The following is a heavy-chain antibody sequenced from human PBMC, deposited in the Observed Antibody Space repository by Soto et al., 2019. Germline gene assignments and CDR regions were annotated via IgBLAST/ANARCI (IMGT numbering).Heavy chain of an antibody. CDR2: IYYSGST. J-gene: IGHJ4*02. Sequence: SETLSLTCTVSGGSVSSGSYYWSWIRQPPGKGLEWIGYIYYSGSTNYNPSLKSRVTISVDTSKNQFSLKLSSVTAADTAVYYCARDGITMIGGYFDYWGQGTLVTVSS. V-gene: IGHV4-61*01. D-gene: IGHD3-22*01. CDR3: ARDGITMIGGYFDY. CDR1: GGSVSSGSYY.